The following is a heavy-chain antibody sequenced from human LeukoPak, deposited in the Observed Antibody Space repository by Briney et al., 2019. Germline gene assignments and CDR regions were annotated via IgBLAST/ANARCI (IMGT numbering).Heavy chain of an antibody. V-gene: IGHV1-18*04. Sequence: GASVKVSCKASGYTFTNYGITWVRQAPGQGLEWMAWISGYNGKTNYAQNLQGRVTMTTDTSTSTAYMDLRSPRSDDTAVYYCARDYGEGRVATVPLAYWGQGTLVTVSS. CDR2: ISGYNGKT. D-gene: IGHD5-12*01. CDR1: GYTFTNYG. CDR3: ARDYGEGRVATVPLAY. J-gene: IGHJ4*02.